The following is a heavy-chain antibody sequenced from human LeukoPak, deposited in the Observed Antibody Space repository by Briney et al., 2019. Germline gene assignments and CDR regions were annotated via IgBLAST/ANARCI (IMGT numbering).Heavy chain of an antibody. CDR3: ARDPANLLVTTVTTRWFDP. V-gene: IGHV1-2*06. CDR2: INPNSGGT. CDR1: GYTFTGYY. Sequence: ASVKVSCKASGYTFTGYYMHWVRQAPGQGLEWMGRINPNSGGTNYAQKFQGRVTMTRDTSISTAHMELSRLRSDDTAVYYCARDPANLLVTTVTTRWFDPWGQGTLVTVSS. D-gene: IGHD4-17*01. J-gene: IGHJ5*02.